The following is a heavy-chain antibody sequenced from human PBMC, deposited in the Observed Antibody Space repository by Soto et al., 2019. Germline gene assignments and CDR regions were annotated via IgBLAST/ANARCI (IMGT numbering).Heavy chain of an antibody. CDR1: GGTFSSYA. J-gene: IGHJ6*02. Sequence: SVKVSCKASGGTFSSYAVSWVRQAPGQGLEWMGGIIPIFGTANYAQKFQGRVTITADESTSTAYMELSSLRSEDTAVYYCARDLARQDIVVVPAATRGYYYYGMDVWGQGTTVTVSS. D-gene: IGHD2-2*01. CDR3: ARDLARQDIVVVPAATRGYYYYGMDV. CDR2: IIPIFGTA. V-gene: IGHV1-69*13.